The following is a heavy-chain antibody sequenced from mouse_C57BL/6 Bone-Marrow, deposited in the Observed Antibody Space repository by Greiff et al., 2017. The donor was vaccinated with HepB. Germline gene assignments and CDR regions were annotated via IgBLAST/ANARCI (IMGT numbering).Heavy chain of an antibody. V-gene: IGHV1-5*01. CDR3: TRWLLRGIAMDY. J-gene: IGHJ4*01. Sequence: EVQLQQSGTVLARPGASVKMSCKTSGYTFTSYWMHWVKQRPGQGLEWIGAIYPGNSDTSYNQKFKGKAKLTAVTSASTAYMELSSLTNEDSAVYYCTRWLLRGIAMDYWGQGTSVTVSS. D-gene: IGHD2-3*01. CDR1: GYTFTSYW. CDR2: IYPGNSDT.